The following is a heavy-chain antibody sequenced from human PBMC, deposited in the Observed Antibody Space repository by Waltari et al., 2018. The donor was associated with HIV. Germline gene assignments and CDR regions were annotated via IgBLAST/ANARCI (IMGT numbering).Heavy chain of an antibody. D-gene: IGHD1-26*01. J-gene: IGHJ2*01. CDR1: GGSVSSSSYF. V-gene: IGHV4-39*01. CDR3: ARHALRVGAAYWNFDL. Sequence: QLQLQESGPGLVKPSETLSPTCAVSGGSVSSSSYFWGWIRQPPGKGLEWVGRIYYTGRAYYNPSLKSRVTISVDTSKNQFSLKVTSVTAADTAVYYCARHALRVGAAYWNFDLWGRGTLVTVSS. CDR2: IYYTGRA.